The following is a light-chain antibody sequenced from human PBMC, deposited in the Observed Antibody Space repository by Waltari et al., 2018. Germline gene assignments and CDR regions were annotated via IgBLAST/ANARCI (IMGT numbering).Light chain of an antibody. CDR1: QGIRSW. V-gene: IGKV1-12*01. Sequence: DIQMTQSPPSVSASVGDRGTITCRASQGIRSWLSWYQQKPGKAPKLLIYAASNLQSGVPSRFSGSDSGTEFTLTISSLQPEDVATYYCQEANSFPLTFGGGTKVEI. CDR2: AAS. CDR3: QEANSFPLT. J-gene: IGKJ4*01.